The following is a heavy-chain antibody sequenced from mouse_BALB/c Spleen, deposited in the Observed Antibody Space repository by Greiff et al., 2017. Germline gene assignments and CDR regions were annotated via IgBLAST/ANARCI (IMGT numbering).Heavy chain of an antibody. J-gene: IGHJ3*01. V-gene: IGHV3-6*02. D-gene: IGHD1-1*01. Sequence: EVKLMESGPGLVKPSQSLSLTCSVTGYSITSGYYWNWIRQFPGNKLEWMGYISYDGSNNYNPSLKNRISITRDTSKNQFFLKLNSVTTEDTATYYCARAPITTVEREGFAYWGQGTLVTVSA. CDR2: ISYDGSN. CDR3: ARAPITTVEREGFAY. CDR1: GYSITSGYY.